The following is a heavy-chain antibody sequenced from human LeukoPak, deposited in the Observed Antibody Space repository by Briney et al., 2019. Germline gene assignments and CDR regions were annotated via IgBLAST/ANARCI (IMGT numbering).Heavy chain of an antibody. J-gene: IGHJ6*04. CDR2: IYYSGST. CDR1: GGSISSSSYY. Sequence: SETLSLTCTVSGGSISSSSYYWGWIRQPPGKGLEWIGSIYYSGSTYYNPSLKSRVTISVDTSKNQFSLKLSSVTAADTAVYYCARLFVRYDFWSAPLDVWGKGTTVTVSS. D-gene: IGHD3-3*01. CDR3: ARLFVRYDFWSAPLDV. V-gene: IGHV4-39*01.